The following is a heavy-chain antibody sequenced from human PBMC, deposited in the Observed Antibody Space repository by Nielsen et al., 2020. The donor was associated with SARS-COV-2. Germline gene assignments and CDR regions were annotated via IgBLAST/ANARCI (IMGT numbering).Heavy chain of an antibody. CDR2: IYPGDSDT. V-gene: IGHV5-51*01. J-gene: IGHJ6*02. D-gene: IGHD4-17*01. Sequence: GESLKISCKGSGYSFTSYWIGWVRQMPGKGLEWMGIIYPGDSDTRYSPSFQGQVTISVDKSISTAYLQWSSLKASDTAMYYCARQSLMTTVTTGSYYYGMDVWGQGTTVTVSS. CDR3: ARQSLMTTVTTGSYYYGMDV. CDR1: GYSFTSYW.